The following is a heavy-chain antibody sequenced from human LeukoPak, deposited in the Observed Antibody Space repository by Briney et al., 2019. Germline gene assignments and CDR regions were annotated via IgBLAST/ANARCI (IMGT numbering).Heavy chain of an antibody. V-gene: IGHV4-34*01. J-gene: IGHJ4*02. CDR3: ARGSYYGSGSYFKFDY. D-gene: IGHD3-10*01. CDR2: INHSGST. CDR1: GGSFSGYY. Sequence: SETLSLTCAVYGGSFSGYYWSWIRQPPGKGLEWIGEINHSGSTNYNPSLKSRVTISVDTSKNQFSLKLSSVTAADTVVYYCARGSYYGSGSYFKFDYWGQGTLVTVSS.